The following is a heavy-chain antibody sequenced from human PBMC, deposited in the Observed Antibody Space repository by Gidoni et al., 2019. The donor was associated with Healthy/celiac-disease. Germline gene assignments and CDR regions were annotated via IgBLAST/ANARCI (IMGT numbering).Heavy chain of an antibody. CDR3: ARDRDAAYSSSWDQAFDI. V-gene: IGHV3-33*01. D-gene: IGHD6-13*01. J-gene: IGHJ3*02. Sequence: QVQLVESGGGVVQPGRSLRLSCAASGFTFRSYGMHWVRQAPGKGLEWVAVIWYDGSNKYYADSVKGRFTISRDNSKNTLYLQMNSLRAEDTAVYYCARDRDAAYSSSWDQAFDIWGQGTMVTVSS. CDR2: IWYDGSNK. CDR1: GFTFRSYG.